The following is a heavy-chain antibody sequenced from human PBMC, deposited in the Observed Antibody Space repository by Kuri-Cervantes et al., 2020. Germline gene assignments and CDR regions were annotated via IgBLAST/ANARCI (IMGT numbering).Heavy chain of an antibody. V-gene: IGHV3-7*01. J-gene: IGHJ4*02. D-gene: IGHD4-11*01. Sequence: GGSLRLSCAASGFTFSSYWMSWVRQAPGKGLEWVANIKQDGSEKYYVDSVKGRFTISRDNSKNTLYLQMNSLRAEDTAVYYCARDILRADDYSNSSAFDYWGQGTLVTVSS. CDR1: GFTFSSYW. CDR3: ARDILRADDYSNSSAFDY. CDR2: IKQDGSEK.